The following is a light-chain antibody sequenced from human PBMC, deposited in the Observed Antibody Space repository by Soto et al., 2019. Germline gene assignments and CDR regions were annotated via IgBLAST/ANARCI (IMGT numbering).Light chain of an antibody. CDR3: QQYGSSPL. Sequence: EIVLTQSPGTLSLSPGERATLSCRASQSVSSSYLAWYQQKPGQAPRLLIYGASSRATGIPDRFSGSGSGTDFTLTISRLEPEDFAEYYCQQYGSSPLFGPGTKVDIK. J-gene: IGKJ3*01. CDR1: QSVSSSY. CDR2: GAS. V-gene: IGKV3-20*01.